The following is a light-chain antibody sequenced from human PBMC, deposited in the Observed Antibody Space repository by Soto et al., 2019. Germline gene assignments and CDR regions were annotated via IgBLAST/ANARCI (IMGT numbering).Light chain of an antibody. CDR3: QSHANRSDYV. V-gene: IGLV1-40*01. CDR2: GNN. CDR1: SSNIGAGYD. Sequence: QSVLTQPPSVSGAPGQRVTISCTGSSSNIGAGYDVHWYQQLPGKAPKLLIFGNNNRPLGVPDRFSGSKSGTSASLAITGLQTEDEADYYCQSHANRSDYVFGTGTKVTVL. J-gene: IGLJ1*01.